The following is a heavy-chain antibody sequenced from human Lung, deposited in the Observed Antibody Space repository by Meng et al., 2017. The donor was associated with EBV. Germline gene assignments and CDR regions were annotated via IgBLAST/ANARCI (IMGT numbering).Heavy chain of an antibody. CDR1: GAPFRSDA. CDR3: ASESGRGFTPDY. J-gene: IGHJ4*02. V-gene: IGHV1-69*01. CDR2: LFPMSDAP. Sequence: QVLQSGPSVKKPGSSVKVSCCTTGAPFRSDAFSWVRQAPGPGLEWLGGLFPMSDAPHYAQKFQGRVTITADESTSTHYMHLSGLTSDDTAVYYCASESGRGFTPDYWGQGTLVTVSS. D-gene: IGHD3-10*01.